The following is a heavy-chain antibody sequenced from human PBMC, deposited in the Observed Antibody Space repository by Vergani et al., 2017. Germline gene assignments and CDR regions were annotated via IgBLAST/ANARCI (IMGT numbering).Heavy chain of an antibody. D-gene: IGHD4-17*01. V-gene: IGHV3-33*01. Sequence: QVQLEESGGGVVQPGRSLRLSCAGSGFTLSSHAMHWVRQAPGKGLEWVAFIWYDGSKEYYADSVKGRFTISRDNSKNTLYLQMNNLRAADTAVYYCARDPEHGAIDYWGQGTLVTVSS. CDR1: GFTLSSHA. J-gene: IGHJ4*02. CDR3: ARDPEHGAIDY. CDR2: IWYDGSKE.